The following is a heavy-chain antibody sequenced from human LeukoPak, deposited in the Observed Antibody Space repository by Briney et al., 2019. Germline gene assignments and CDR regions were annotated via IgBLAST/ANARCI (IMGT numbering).Heavy chain of an antibody. J-gene: IGHJ4*02. D-gene: IGHD3-10*01. CDR1: GCTFRSNS. Sequence: GGSLRLSCAASGCTFRSNSMSWVRQAPGKGLEWVSAITGTGENTYYADFVKGRFTISRDNSNNTLYLQMNSLRAEDTAVYYCAKIGGYFDYWGQGTLVTVSS. CDR3: AKIGGYFDY. V-gene: IGHV3-23*01. CDR2: ITGTGENT.